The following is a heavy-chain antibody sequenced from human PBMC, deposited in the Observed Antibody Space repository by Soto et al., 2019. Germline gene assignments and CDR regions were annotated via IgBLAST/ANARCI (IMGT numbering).Heavy chain of an antibody. V-gene: IGHV3-23*01. CDR3: SRRTSGWYFDY. CDR2: ISGSGGST. Sequence: EVQLLESGGGLVQPGGSLRLSCVASGFIFSSYAMSWVRQAPGKGLEWVSVISGSGGSTYYADSVKGRFTISRDNSKNTLYLQMNSLRAEDTAVYYCSRRTSGWYFDYWGQGTLVTVSS. D-gene: IGHD6-19*01. CDR1: GFIFSSYA. J-gene: IGHJ4*02.